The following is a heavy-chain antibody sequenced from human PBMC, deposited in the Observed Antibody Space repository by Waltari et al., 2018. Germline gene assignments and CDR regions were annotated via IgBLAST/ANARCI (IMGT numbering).Heavy chain of an antibody. CDR1: GYTFTSYG. CDR3: ARGYYYDSSGSKPDTFDY. D-gene: IGHD3-22*01. CDR2: ISAYNGNT. J-gene: IGHJ4*02. Sequence: QVQLVQSGAEVKKPGASVKVSCKASGYTFTSYGISWVRQAPGHGLEWMGWISAYNGNTNYAQKLQGRVTMTTDTSTSTAYMELRSLRSDDTAVYYCARGYYYDSSGSKPDTFDYWGQGTLVTVSS. V-gene: IGHV1-18*01.